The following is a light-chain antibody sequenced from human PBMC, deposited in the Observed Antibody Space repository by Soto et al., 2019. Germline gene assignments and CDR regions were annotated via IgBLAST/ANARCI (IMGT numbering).Light chain of an antibody. CDR1: QSLSSN. Sequence: IVMTQSPATLSVSPGERATLSCRASQSLSSNLAWYQQKPGQSPRLLIYGASTRATGIPARFSGSGSGTEFTLTISSLQSEDFAVYYCQQYNNWPPSGTFGQGTKVEIK. CDR2: GAS. CDR3: QQYNNWPPSGT. J-gene: IGKJ1*01. V-gene: IGKV3-15*01.